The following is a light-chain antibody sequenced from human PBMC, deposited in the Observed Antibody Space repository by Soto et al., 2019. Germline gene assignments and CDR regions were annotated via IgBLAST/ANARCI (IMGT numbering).Light chain of an antibody. CDR3: MQALQTPST. CDR1: QSLLHSNGYNY. CDR2: LGF. Sequence: DIVMTQSPLSLPVTPGEPASISCRSSQSLLHSNGYNYLDWYLQKPGQSPQLLIYLGFNRASGVPDRFSGSGSGTDFTLKISRVEAEDVGVYYCMQALQTPSTFGQGTKVDIK. J-gene: IGKJ1*01. V-gene: IGKV2-28*01.